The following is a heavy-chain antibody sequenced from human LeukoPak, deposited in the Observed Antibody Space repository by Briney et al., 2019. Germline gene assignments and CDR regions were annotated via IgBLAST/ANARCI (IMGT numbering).Heavy chain of an antibody. CDR1: GFTFSSYA. CDR2: ISHDGSNK. J-gene: IGHJ4*02. CDR3: AKDGLGWELLSDFDY. Sequence: PGGSLRLSCEASGFTFSSYAMHWVRQAPGKGLEWVAIISHDGSNKYYADSVKGRFTISRDNSKNTLYLQMNSLRAEDTAVYYCAKDGLGWELLSDFDYWGQGTLVTVSS. V-gene: IGHV3-30-3*01. D-gene: IGHD1-26*01.